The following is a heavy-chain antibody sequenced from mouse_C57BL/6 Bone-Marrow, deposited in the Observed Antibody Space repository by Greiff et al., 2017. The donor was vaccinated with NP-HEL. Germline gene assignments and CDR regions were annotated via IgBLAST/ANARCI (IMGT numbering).Heavy chain of an antibody. CDR2: IDPSDSYT. V-gene: IGHV1-50*01. CDR3: ARVYYGNYFDD. J-gene: IGHJ2*01. Sequence: QVQLQQSGAELVKPGASVKLSCKASGYTFTSYWMPWVKQRPGQGLEWIGEIDPSDSYTKYNQKFQGTATLTVDPSSSTAYMQLSSLTVEDSAVYYCARVYYGNYFDDWGKGTTLTVSS. D-gene: IGHD2-1*01. CDR1: GYTFTSYW.